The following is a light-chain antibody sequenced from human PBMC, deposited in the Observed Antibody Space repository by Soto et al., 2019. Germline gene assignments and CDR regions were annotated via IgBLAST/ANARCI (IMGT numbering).Light chain of an antibody. Sequence: EIVLTQPPGTQALSPGEGATLSCRASQSVSKYLAWYQQKPGQAPRLLIYGASSRATGIPDSFSGSGSGTDFTLTISRLEPVDFAVYYCQQYGGSPQTFGQGTKVEIK. V-gene: IGKV3-20*01. CDR3: QQYGGSPQT. CDR2: GAS. CDR1: QSVSKY. J-gene: IGKJ1*01.